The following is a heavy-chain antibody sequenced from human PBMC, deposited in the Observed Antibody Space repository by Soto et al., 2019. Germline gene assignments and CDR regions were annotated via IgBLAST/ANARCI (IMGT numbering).Heavy chain of an antibody. CDR2: TYYSAGT. CDR3: ARHASRGYSSSWYFED. V-gene: IGHV4-39*01. CDR1: GGSVSSSSYY. D-gene: IGHD6-13*01. Sequence: RSLTCNVSGGSVSSSSYYWGWIRQAPGKGLEWIVSTYYSAGTYYNPSLKSRITTSMDASKNQFSLTVTSVTAADTAIYYCARHASRGYSSSWYFEDWGQGTPVTVSS. J-gene: IGHJ4*02.